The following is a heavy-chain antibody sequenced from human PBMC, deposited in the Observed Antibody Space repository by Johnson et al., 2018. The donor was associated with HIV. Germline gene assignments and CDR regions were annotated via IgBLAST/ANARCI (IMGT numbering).Heavy chain of an antibody. D-gene: IGHD3-16*01. CDR3: VRQGGGDYDYAWGSSGDAFDI. V-gene: IGHV3-33*08. J-gene: IGHJ3*02. CDR1: GFTFSSYG. Sequence: QVQLVESGGDLVQPGGSLRLSCAASGFTFSSYGMHWVRQAPGKGLEWVAVIWYDGSNKYYVDSVKGRFTISRDNSKNTVYLQMNYLRAEDTAVYYCVRQGGGDYDYAWGSSGDAFDIWGQGTLVTVSS. CDR2: IWYDGSNK.